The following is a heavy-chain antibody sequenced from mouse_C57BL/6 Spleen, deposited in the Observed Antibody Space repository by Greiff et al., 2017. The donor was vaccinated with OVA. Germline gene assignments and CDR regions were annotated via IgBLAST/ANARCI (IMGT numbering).Heavy chain of an antibody. D-gene: IGHD2-2*01. CDR3: ARSYGYDVVCFAY. V-gene: IGHV3-8*01. CDR1: GYSITSDY. CDR2: IRYSGST. Sequence: DVKLQESGPGLAKPSQTLSLTCSVTGYSITSDYWNWIRKFPGNKLEYMGYIRYSGSTYYNPSLKSRISITRDTSKTQYYLQLNSVTTEDTATYYCARSYGYDVVCFAYWGQGTLVTVSS. J-gene: IGHJ3*01.